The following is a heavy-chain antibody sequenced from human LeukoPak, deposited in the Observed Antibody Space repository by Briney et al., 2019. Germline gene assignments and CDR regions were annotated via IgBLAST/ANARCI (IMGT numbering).Heavy chain of an antibody. V-gene: IGHV4-34*01. Sequence: SETLSLTCAVYGGSFSGYYWSWIRQPPGKGLEWIGGINHSGSTNYNPSLKSRVTISVDTSKNQFSLKLSSVTAADTAVYYCARVGGSGSYYYAMDVWGQGTTVTVSS. CDR3: ARVGGSGSYYYAMDV. CDR2: INHSGST. D-gene: IGHD3-10*01. J-gene: IGHJ6*02. CDR1: GGSFSGYY.